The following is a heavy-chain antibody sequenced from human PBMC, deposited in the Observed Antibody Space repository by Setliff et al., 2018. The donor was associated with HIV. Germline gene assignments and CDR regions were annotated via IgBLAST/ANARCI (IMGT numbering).Heavy chain of an antibody. CDR3: ARDLRDGFEEWFSTLDDGMDV. J-gene: IGHJ6*02. D-gene: IGHD3-3*01. CDR2: IYPTGST. CDR1: GGSMSPYY. Sequence: SETLSLTCSVSGGSMSPYYWTWIRQPAGWRLEWIGRIYPTGSTIYNHALRSRVTMSVDTSKNQFSLRLSSVTAADTAVYYCARDLRDGFEEWFSTLDDGMDVWGQGTTVTVSS. V-gene: IGHV4-4*07.